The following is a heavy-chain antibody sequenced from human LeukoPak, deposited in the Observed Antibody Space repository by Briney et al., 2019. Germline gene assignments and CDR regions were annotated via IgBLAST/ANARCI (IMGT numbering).Heavy chain of an antibody. CDR1: GYTFTSYY. D-gene: IGHD5-18*01. CDR3: AMEGTVDTAMGLY. CDR2: INPSGGST. Sequence: ASVKVSCKASGYTFTSYYMHSVRQAPGQGLEWMGIINPSGGSTSYAQKFQGRVTMTRDTSTSTVYMELSSLRSEDTAVYYCAMEGTVDTAMGLYWGQGTLVTVSS. V-gene: IGHV1-46*01. J-gene: IGHJ4*02.